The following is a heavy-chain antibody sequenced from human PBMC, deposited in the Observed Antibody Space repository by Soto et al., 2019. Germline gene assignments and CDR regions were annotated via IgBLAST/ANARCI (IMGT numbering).Heavy chain of an antibody. CDR1: GYTFTSYY. J-gene: IGHJ4*02. Sequence: ASLKVSCKASGYTFTSYYMNWVRHAPGQGLEWMGIINPSGGSTSYAQKFQGRVTMTRDTFTITVYMELSSLRSEDTAVYYCARAASTVESDYWGQGTLVTVSS. CDR2: INPSGGST. D-gene: IGHD4-4*01. V-gene: IGHV1-46*01. CDR3: ARAASTVESDY.